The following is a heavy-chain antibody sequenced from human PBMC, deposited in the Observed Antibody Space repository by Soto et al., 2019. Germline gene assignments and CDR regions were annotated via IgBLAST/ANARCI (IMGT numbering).Heavy chain of an antibody. CDR1: GFTFSGSA. D-gene: IGHD3-22*01. J-gene: IGHJ6*02. Sequence: GGSLRLSCAASGFTFSGSAMHWVRQASGKGLEWVGRIRSKANSYATAYAASVKGRFTISRDDSKNTAYLQMNSLKTEDTAVYYCTRWRLLIGMDVWGQGTTVTVSS. V-gene: IGHV3-73*01. CDR3: TRWRLLIGMDV. CDR2: IRSKANSYAT.